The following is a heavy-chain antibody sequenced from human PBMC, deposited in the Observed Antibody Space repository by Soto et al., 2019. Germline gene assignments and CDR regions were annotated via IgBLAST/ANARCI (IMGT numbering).Heavy chain of an antibody. CDR1: GFTFGDYV. J-gene: IGHJ4*02. CDR3: TRWPAISQSNFDY. D-gene: IGHD3-3*02. V-gene: IGHV3-49*04. CDR2: LKSRSFGGAS. Sequence: EVQLVESGGGLEQPGRSLRLSCTASGFTFGDYVMTWVRQAPGKGLEWVGHLKSRSFGGASEYAASVQGRFTISRDDSKGIAYLQMNSLRVEDTAVYYCTRWPAISQSNFDYWGQGTLVTVSS.